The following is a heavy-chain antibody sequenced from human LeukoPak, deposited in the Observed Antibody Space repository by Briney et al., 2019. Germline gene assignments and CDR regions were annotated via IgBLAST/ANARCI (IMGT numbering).Heavy chain of an antibody. V-gene: IGHV3-23*01. Sequence: PGGSLRLSCTASGFTLSTYAMSWVRQAPGKGLEWVSLISGNAGSAYYADSVKGRFTISRDITKNKLYLQMNSLRAVDTAVYYCAKVTRRAMIVVVTAYFDYWGQGTLVTVSS. CDR3: AKVTRRAMIVVVTAYFDY. D-gene: IGHD3-22*01. J-gene: IGHJ4*02. CDR2: ISGNAGSA. CDR1: GFTLSTYA.